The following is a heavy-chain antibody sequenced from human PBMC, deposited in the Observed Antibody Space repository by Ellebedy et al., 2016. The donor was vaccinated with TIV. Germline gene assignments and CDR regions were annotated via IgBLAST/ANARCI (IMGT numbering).Heavy chain of an antibody. Sequence: GGSLRLSXAASGFTFSSYPMHWVRQAPGKGLEWVAVISYDGSNKYYADSVKGRFTISRDNSKNTLYLQMNSLRAEDTAVYYCANDYGEGYFDDWGQGTLVTVSS. D-gene: IGHD4-17*01. V-gene: IGHV3-30-3*02. J-gene: IGHJ4*02. CDR2: ISYDGSNK. CDR3: ANDYGEGYFDD. CDR1: GFTFSSYP.